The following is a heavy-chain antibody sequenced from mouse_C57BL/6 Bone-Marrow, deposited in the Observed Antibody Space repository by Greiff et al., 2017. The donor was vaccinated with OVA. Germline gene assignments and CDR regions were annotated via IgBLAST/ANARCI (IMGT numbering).Heavy chain of an antibody. CDR1: GYTFTDYE. V-gene: IGHV1-15*01. CDR2: IDPETGGT. CDR3: TRWGAY. Sequence: VQLVESGAELVRPGASVTLSCKASGYTFTDYEMHWVKQTPVHGLEWIGAIDPETGGTAYNQKFKGKAILTADKSSSTAYMELRSLTSEDSAVYYCTRWGAYWGQGTLVTVSA. J-gene: IGHJ3*01.